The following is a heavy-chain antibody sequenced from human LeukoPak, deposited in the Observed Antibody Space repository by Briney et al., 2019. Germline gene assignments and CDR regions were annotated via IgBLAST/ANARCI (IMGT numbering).Heavy chain of an antibody. D-gene: IGHD3-22*01. V-gene: IGHV4-59*12. J-gene: IGHJ4*02. Sequence: SETLSLTCTVSGGSISSYYWSWIRQPPGKGLEWIGYIYYSGSTNYNPSLKSRVTISVDTSKNQFSLKLSSVTAADTAVYYCARRHVDGVASHSGYLDYWGQGTLVTVSS. CDR1: GGSISSYY. CDR3: ARRHVDGVASHSGYLDY. CDR2: IYYSGST.